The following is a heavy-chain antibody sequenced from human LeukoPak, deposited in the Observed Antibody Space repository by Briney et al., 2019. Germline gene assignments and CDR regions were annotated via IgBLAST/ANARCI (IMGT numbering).Heavy chain of an antibody. V-gene: IGHV3-72*01. Sequence: GSLRLSCAASGFTFSDHHMDWVRQAPGKGLEWIGRSKNKDYAYSTVYAASVKGRFTFSRDDPKNSLYLQMNSLTTEDTAVYYCTRIFYYGTRGYYPDFWGQGTLVTVSS. CDR1: GFTFSDHH. CDR3: TRIFYYGTRGYYPDF. D-gene: IGHD3-22*01. J-gene: IGHJ4*02. CDR2: SKNKDYAYST.